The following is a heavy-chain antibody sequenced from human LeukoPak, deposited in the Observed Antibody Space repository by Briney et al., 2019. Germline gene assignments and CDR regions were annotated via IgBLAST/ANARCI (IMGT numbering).Heavy chain of an antibody. Sequence: GGSLRLSCAASGFTFNSYWMSWVRQAPGKGLEWVANIKQDGSEKYYVDSVKGRFTISRDNAKNSLYLQMNSLRAEDTAVYYCARGIAARKFDYWGQGTLVTVSS. D-gene: IGHD6-6*01. CDR1: GFTFNSYW. V-gene: IGHV3-7*04. CDR2: IKQDGSEK. CDR3: ARGIAARKFDY. J-gene: IGHJ4*02.